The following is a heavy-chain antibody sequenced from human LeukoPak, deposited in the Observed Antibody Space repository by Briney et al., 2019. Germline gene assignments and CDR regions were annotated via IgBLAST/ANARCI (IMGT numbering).Heavy chain of an antibody. Sequence: SETLSLTCTVSGGSISSSSYYWGWIRQPPGKGLEWIGSIYYSGSTYYNPSLKSRVTISVDTSKNQFSLKLSSVTAADTAVYYCAREGSGIAVADYWGQGTLVTVSS. V-gene: IGHV4-39*02. CDR2: IYYSGST. CDR1: GGSISSSSYY. CDR3: AREGSGIAVADY. J-gene: IGHJ4*02. D-gene: IGHD6-19*01.